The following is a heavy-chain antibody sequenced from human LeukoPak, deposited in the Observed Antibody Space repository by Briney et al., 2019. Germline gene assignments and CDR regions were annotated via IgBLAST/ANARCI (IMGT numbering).Heavy chain of an antibody. V-gene: IGHV3-23*01. CDR1: GFTFSSYG. J-gene: IGHJ3*02. CDR3: AKEYYYGSGSYYNVEDAFDI. Sequence: GGTLRLSCAASGFTFSSYGMSWVRQAPGKGLEWVSSISGSGGSTYYADSVKGRFTISRDNSRNTLSLQMHSLRADDTAVYYCAKEYYYGSGSYYNVEDAFDIWGQGTMVTVSS. D-gene: IGHD3-10*01. CDR2: ISGSGGST.